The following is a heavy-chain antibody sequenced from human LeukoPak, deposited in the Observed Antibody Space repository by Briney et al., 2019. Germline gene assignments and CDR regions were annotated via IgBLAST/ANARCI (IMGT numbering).Heavy chain of an antibody. CDR2: ISYDGSNE. CDR1: GFTFSNYA. D-gene: IGHD6-19*01. Sequence: GGSLRLSCAASGFTFSNYAMHWVRPAPGKGLEWVAVISYDGSNEYYADSVKGRFTISRDNSKNTLYLQMNSLRAEDTTVYYCARDRVEIVVAGTVDCWGQGTLVTVSS. J-gene: IGHJ4*02. V-gene: IGHV3-30-3*01. CDR3: ARDRVEIVVAGTVDC.